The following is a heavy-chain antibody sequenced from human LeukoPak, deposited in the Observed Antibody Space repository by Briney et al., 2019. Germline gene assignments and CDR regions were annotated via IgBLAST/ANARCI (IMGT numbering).Heavy chain of an antibody. CDR1: GFTFSSYG. CDR3: ARDSGELGYGSGSLGS. Sequence: TGRSLRLSCAASGFTFSSYGMHWVRQAPGKGLEWVAVIWYDGSNKYYADSVKGRFTISRDNSKNTLYLQMNSLRAEDTAVYYCARDSGELGYGSGSLGSWGQGTLVTVSS. V-gene: IGHV3-33*01. CDR2: IWYDGSNK. J-gene: IGHJ5*02. D-gene: IGHD3-10*01.